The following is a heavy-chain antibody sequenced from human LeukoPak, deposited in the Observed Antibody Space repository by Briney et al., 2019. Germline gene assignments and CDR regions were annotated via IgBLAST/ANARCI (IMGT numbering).Heavy chain of an antibody. V-gene: IGHV7-4-1*02. CDR2: INTNTGNP. CDR3: AREGVRGDLYYFDY. Sequence: GASVKVSCKASGYTFTSYAMNWVRQATGQGLEWMGWINTNTGNPTYAQGFTGRFVFSLDTSVSTAYLQISSLKAEDTAVYYCAREGVRGDLYYFDYWGQGTLVTFSS. J-gene: IGHJ4*02. D-gene: IGHD3-10*01. CDR1: GYTFTSYA.